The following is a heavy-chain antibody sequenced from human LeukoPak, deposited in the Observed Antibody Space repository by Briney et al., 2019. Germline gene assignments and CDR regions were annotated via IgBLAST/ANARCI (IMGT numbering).Heavy chain of an antibody. Sequence: ASVKVSCKASGYTFTSYGISWVRQPPGQGLEWMGWISAYNGNTNYAQKLQGRVTMTTDTSTSTAYMELRSLRSDDTAVYYCARVSPRDDCSSTSCYGNFDYWGQGTLVTVSS. J-gene: IGHJ4*02. CDR2: ISAYNGNT. V-gene: IGHV1-18*04. D-gene: IGHD2-2*01. CDR3: ARVSPRDDCSSTSCYGNFDY. CDR1: GYTFTSYG.